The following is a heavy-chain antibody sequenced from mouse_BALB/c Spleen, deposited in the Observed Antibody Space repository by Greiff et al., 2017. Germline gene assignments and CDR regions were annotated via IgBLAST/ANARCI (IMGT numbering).Heavy chain of an antibody. CDR1: GYTFTSYY. CDR3: ARGGTSYYYAMDY. Sequence: VQVVESGPELVKPGASVRISCKASGYTFTSYYIHWVKQRPGQGLEWIGWIYPGNVNTKYNEKFKGKATLTADKSSSTAYMQLSSLTSEDSAVYFCARGGTSYYYAMDYWGQGTSVTVSS. V-gene: IGHV1S56*01. J-gene: IGHJ4*01. D-gene: IGHD5-1*01. CDR2: IYPGNVNT.